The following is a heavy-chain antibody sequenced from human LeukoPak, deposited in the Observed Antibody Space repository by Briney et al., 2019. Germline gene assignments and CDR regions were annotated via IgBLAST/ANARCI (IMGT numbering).Heavy chain of an antibody. CDR3: ATSARTYIGSSLDY. Sequence: GGSLRLSCAASGLAFSTYWMHWVRQDPGKGPVWVSRISSDASITSYADPVKGRFTISRDNAKNTLYLQMNSLRAEDTALYYCATSARTYIGSSLDYWGQGTLVTVSS. CDR2: ISSDASIT. J-gene: IGHJ4*02. V-gene: IGHV3-74*01. D-gene: IGHD2-15*01. CDR1: GLAFSTYW.